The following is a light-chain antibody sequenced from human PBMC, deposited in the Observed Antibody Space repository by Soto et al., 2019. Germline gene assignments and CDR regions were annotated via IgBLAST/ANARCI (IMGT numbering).Light chain of an antibody. CDR1: QSVISL. Sequence: IVLTQSPATLSLSPGERATLSCRASQSVISLLAWYQQKPGQAPRLLISDGSDRATSIPARFSGSGSGTDFTLTISSLEPEDFAVYYCQQRRSWPWTFGQGTKVEIK. J-gene: IGKJ1*01. V-gene: IGKV3-11*01. CDR2: DGS. CDR3: QQRRSWPWT.